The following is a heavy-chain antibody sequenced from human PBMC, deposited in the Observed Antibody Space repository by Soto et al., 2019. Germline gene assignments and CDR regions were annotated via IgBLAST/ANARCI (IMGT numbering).Heavy chain of an antibody. CDR1: GYTFTSYD. D-gene: IGHD2-2*01. CDR2: MNPNSGNT. J-gene: IGHJ6*02. Sequence: ASVKVSCKASGYTFTSYDINWVRQATGQGLEWMGWMNPNSGNTGYAQKFQGRVTMTRNTSISTAYMELSSLRSEDTAVYYCARMYCISTSCYAGPLDVWGQGTTVTVSS. V-gene: IGHV1-8*01. CDR3: ARMYCISTSCYAGPLDV.